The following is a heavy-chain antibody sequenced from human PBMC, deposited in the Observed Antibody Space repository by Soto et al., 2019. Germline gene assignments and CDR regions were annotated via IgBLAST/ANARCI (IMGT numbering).Heavy chain of an antibody. CDR1: GGSISSGGYY. CDR2: IYYSGST. CDR3: ARVSPEKDYDFWSGYYRYYYGMDV. D-gene: IGHD3-3*01. V-gene: IGHV4-31*03. Sequence: TSETLSLTCTVSGGSISSGGYYWSWIRQHPGKGLEWIGYIYYSGSTYYNPSLKSRVTISVDTSKNQFSLKLSSVTAADTAVYYCARVSPEKDYDFWSGYYRYYYGMDVWGQGTTVTVSS. J-gene: IGHJ6*02.